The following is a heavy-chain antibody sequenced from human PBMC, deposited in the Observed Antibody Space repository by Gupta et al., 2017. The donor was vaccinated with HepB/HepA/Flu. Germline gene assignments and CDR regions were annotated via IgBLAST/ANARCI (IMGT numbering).Heavy chain of an antibody. CDR3: ARSLGDNNDDFWSGFFDY. D-gene: IGHD3-3*01. CDR1: GYSFTSYW. V-gene: IGHV5-51*01. J-gene: IGHJ4*02. Sequence: EVQLVQSGAEVKKPGESLKISCKGSGYSFTSYWIGWVRQMPGKGLEWMGIIYPGDSDTRYSPSFQGQVTISADKSISTAYRQWSSLKASDTAMYYCARSLGDNNDDFWSGFFDYWGQGTLVTVSS. CDR2: IYPGDSDT.